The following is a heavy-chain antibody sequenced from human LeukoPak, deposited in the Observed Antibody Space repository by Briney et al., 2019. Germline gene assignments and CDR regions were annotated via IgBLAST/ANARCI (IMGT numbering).Heavy chain of an antibody. CDR2: IYYSGST. CDR1: GGSISSYY. CDR3: ARTGHYYYYMDV. Sequence: SETLSLTCTVSGGSISSYYWSWIRQPPGKGLEWIAYIYYSGSTNYNPSLKSRVTISVDTSKNQFSLKLSSVTAADTAVYYCARTGHYYYYMDVWGKGTTVTVSS. V-gene: IGHV4-59*01. J-gene: IGHJ6*03.